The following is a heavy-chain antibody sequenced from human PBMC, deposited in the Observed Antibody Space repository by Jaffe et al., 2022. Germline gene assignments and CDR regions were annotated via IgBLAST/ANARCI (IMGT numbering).Heavy chain of an antibody. J-gene: IGHJ4*02. D-gene: IGHD3-16*02. V-gene: IGHV3-23*01. CDR2: ISGSGGST. CDR1: GFTFSSYA. Sequence: EVQLLESGGGLVQPGGSLRLSCAASGFTFSSYAMSWVRQAPGKGLEWVSAISGSGGSTYYADSVKGRFTISRDNSKNTLYLQMNSLRAEDTAVYYCAKGLGEYYDYIWGSYRGGFDYWGQGTLVTVSS. CDR3: AKGLGEYYDYIWGSYRGGFDY.